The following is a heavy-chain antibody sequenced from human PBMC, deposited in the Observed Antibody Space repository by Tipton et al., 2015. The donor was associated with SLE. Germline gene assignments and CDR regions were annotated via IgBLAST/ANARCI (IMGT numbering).Heavy chain of an antibody. CDR1: GFTFSSYA. CDR2: ISGSGGST. V-gene: IGHV3-23*01. CDR3: AKGFDGVTGYYGMDV. Sequence: SLRLSCAASGFTFSSYAMSWVRQAPGKGLEWVSAISGSGGSTYYADSVKGRFTISRDNSKNTLYLQMNSLRAEDTAVYYCAKGFDGVTGYYGMDVWGQGTTVTVSS. J-gene: IGHJ6*02. D-gene: IGHD3-10*01.